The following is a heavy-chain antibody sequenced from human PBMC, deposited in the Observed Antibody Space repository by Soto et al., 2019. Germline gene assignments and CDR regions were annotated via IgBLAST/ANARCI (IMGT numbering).Heavy chain of an antibody. Sequence: QVQLQESGPGLVKPSGTLSLTCAVSGGSISSSNWWSWVRQPPGKGLEWIGEIYHSGSTNYNPSLKSRVTISVDKSKNQFSLKLSSVTAADTAVYYCAKRVEYYGSGSYYNGGFDPWGQGTLVTVSS. D-gene: IGHD3-10*01. V-gene: IGHV4-4*02. CDR2: IYHSGST. J-gene: IGHJ5*02. CDR1: GGSISSSNW. CDR3: AKRVEYYGSGSYYNGGFDP.